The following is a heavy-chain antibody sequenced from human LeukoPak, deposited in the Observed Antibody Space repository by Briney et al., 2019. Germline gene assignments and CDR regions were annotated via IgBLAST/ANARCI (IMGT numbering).Heavy chain of an antibody. Sequence: SETLSLTCTVSGGSISSYYWSWIRQPPGKGLEWIGYIYYSGSTNYNPSLKSRVTISVDTSKNQFSLKLSSVTAADPAVYYCARMYYDFWSGYSIYWFDPWGQGTLVTVSS. V-gene: IGHV4-59*01. CDR3: ARMYYDFWSGYSIYWFDP. J-gene: IGHJ5*02. D-gene: IGHD3-3*01. CDR2: IYYSGST. CDR1: GGSISSYY.